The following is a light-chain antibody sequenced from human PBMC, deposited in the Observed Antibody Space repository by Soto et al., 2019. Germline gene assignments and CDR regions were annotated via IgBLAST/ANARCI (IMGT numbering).Light chain of an antibody. J-gene: IGLJ3*02. Sequence: QSALTQPASVSGSPGQSITISCTGTSSDVGGYNYVSWYQQHPGKAPKLMIYEVSNRPSGVSNRFSGSKSGNTASLTISGLQAEDEADYYCSSYTXXXXLDWVFGGGTKLTVL. V-gene: IGLV2-14*01. CDR3: SSYTXXXXLDWV. CDR2: EVS. CDR1: SSDVGGYNY.